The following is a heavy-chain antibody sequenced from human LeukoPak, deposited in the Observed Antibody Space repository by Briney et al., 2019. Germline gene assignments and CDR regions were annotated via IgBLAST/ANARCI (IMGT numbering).Heavy chain of an antibody. CDR3: ARDQGLKAVTTLYYYGMDV. D-gene: IGHD4-17*01. J-gene: IGHJ6*02. V-gene: IGHV3-33*01. CDR2: IWYDGSNK. CDR1: GFTFSSYG. Sequence: GSLRLSCAASGFTFSSYGMHWVRQAPGKGLEWVAVIWYDGSNKYYADSVKGRFTISRDNSKNTLYLQMNSLGAEDTAVYYCARDQGLKAVTTLYYYGMDVWGQGTTVTVSS.